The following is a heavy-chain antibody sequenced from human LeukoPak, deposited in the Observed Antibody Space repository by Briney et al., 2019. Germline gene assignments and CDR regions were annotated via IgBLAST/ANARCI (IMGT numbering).Heavy chain of an antibody. V-gene: IGHV3-33*01. CDR2: IWYDGSNK. CDR3: ARDPREDSYAFDI. J-gene: IGHJ3*02. Sequence: GGSLRLSCAASGFTFSSYGMHWVRQAPGKGLEWVTVIWYDGSNKYYADSVKGRFTISRDNSKNTLYLQMNSLRAEDTAVYYCARDPREDSYAFDIWGQGTMVTVSS. D-gene: IGHD2-15*01. CDR1: GFTFSSYG.